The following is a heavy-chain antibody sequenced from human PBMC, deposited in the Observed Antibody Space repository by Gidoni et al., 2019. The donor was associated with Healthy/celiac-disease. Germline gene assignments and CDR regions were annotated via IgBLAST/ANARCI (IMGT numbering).Heavy chain of an antibody. CDR2: IYSGGST. V-gene: IGHV3-66*01. J-gene: IGHJ6*03. CDR1: EFPVISTY. CDR3: ARDGRIAAAGTYYYYYMDV. D-gene: IGHD6-13*01. Sequence: VPLVESGGGLFQPGGSLRLSCAASEFPVISTYLSWVRQAPGKGLEWVSVIYSGGSTYYADSVKGRFTISRDNSKNTLYLQMNSLRAEDTAVYYCARDGRIAAAGTYYYYYMDVWGKGTTVTVSS.